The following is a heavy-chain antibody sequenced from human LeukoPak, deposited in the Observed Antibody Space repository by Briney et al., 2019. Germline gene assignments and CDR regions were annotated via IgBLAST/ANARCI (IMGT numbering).Heavy chain of an antibody. CDR1: GFTFSSYG. D-gene: IGHD1-26*01. V-gene: IGHV3-33*01. CDR3: ARDRGSYYRGGFDY. CDR2: IWYDGSNK. J-gene: IGHJ4*02. Sequence: PGGSLRLSCAAPGFTFSSYGMHWVRQAPGKGLEWVAVIWYDGSNKYYADSVKGRFTISRDNSKNTLYLQMNSLRAEDTAVYYCARDRGSYYRGGFDYWGQGTLVTVSS.